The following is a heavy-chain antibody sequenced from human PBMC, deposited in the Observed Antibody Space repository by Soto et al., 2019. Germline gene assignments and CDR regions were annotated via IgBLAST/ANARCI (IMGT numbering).Heavy chain of an antibody. CDR1: GGSISSSIYY. Sequence: PSETLSLTCTVSGGSISSSIYYWGWIRHPPGKGLEWIGSIYYSGSTYYNPSLKSRVTISVDTSKNQFSLKLSSVTAADTAVYYCARRAPLTFKRILYGMDVWGQGTTVTVSS. J-gene: IGHJ6*02. CDR3: ARRAPLTFKRILYGMDV. CDR2: IYYSGST. D-gene: IGHD1-20*01. V-gene: IGHV4-39*01.